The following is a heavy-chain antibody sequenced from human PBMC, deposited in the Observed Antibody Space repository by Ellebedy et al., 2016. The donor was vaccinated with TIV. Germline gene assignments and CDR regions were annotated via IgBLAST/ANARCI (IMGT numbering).Heavy chain of an antibody. J-gene: IGHJ3*02. D-gene: IGHD3-3*01. CDR1: GFTFSSYW. V-gene: IGHV3-7*01. Sequence: GGSLRLXXAASGFTFSSYWMSWVRQAPGKGLEWVANIKQDGSEKYYVDSVKGRFTISRDNAKNSLYLQMNSLRAEDTAVYYCARNSRITIFGVVTHDAFDIWGQGTMVTVSS. CDR2: IKQDGSEK. CDR3: ARNSRITIFGVVTHDAFDI.